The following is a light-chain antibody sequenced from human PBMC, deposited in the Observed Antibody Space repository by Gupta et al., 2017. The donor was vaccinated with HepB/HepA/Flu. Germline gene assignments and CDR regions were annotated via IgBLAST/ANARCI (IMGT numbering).Light chain of an antibody. J-gene: IGKJ4*01. V-gene: IGKV4-1*01. Sequence: DIVMTQSPDSLTVSMGERATVNCKSSQSVLYSSNNKNFLAWYQQKRGQPPQLLINWASTRESGVPDRFNASVSGTDFTLTITNLQAEDVAVYYCQQFFNTPLTFGGGTKVEIK. CDR3: QQFFNTPLT. CDR1: QSVLYSSNNKNF. CDR2: WAS.